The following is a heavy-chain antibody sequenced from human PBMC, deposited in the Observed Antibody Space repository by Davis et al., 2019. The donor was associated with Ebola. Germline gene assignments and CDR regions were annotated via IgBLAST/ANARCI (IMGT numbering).Heavy chain of an antibody. J-gene: IGHJ6*02. CDR2: INSDGSTT. V-gene: IGHV3-74*01. CDR3: ARNPGGANGMDV. CDR1: PITSCSYW. D-gene: IGHD1-26*01. Sequence: PGGSLRPSCAASPITSCSYWTHWLRQAPGQGLVWVSRINSDGSTTSYSDSVKGRFTISRDNAKNTLYLQMNSLRAEDTAVYYCARNPGGANGMDVWGQGTTVTVSS.